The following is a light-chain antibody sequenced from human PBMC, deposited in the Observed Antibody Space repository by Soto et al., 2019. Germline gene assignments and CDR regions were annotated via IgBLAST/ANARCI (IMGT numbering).Light chain of an antibody. CDR2: LTS. CDR1: QSLLHSDGYNY. V-gene: IGKV2-28*01. J-gene: IGKJ3*01. Sequence: DIVMTQSPLSLPVTPGEPASISCRSSQSLLHSDGYNYLDWYLQKPVQSPQLLIYLTSKRASGVPDRFSGSGSGTDFILKISRVEAEDVGVYYCRQGLQTLPTFGPGTKVHIK. CDR3: RQGLQTLPT.